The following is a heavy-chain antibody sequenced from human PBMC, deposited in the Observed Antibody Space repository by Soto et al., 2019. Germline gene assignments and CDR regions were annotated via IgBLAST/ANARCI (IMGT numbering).Heavy chain of an antibody. Sequence: GGSLRLSCAASGFTFSSYAMHWVRQAPGKGLEWVAVISYDGSNKYYADSVKGRFTISRDNSKNTLYLQMNSLRAEDTAVYYCARDSSGYYWAFDYWGQGTLVTVSS. D-gene: IGHD3-22*01. CDR1: GFTFSSYA. V-gene: IGHV3-30-3*01. CDR3: ARDSSGYYWAFDY. J-gene: IGHJ4*02. CDR2: ISYDGSNK.